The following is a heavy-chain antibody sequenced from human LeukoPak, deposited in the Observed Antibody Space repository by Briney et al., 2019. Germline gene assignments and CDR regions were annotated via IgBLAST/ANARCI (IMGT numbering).Heavy chain of an antibody. Sequence: GGSLRLSCAASGFTFSSYAMHWVRQAPGKGLEWVAVISYDGSNKYYADSVKGQFTISRDASKNTLFLRMNSLRADDTAVYYCARKTDSSGSGDYWGQGTLVTVSS. CDR3: ARKTDSSGSGDY. V-gene: IGHV3-30*14. D-gene: IGHD3-22*01. CDR2: ISYDGSNK. CDR1: GFTFSSYA. J-gene: IGHJ4*02.